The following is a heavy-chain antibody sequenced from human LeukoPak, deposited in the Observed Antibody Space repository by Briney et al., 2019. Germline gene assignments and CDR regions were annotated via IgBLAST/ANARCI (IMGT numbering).Heavy chain of an antibody. D-gene: IGHD6-13*01. CDR3: ARATAGTVMAVDY. CDR2: IYSGGIT. CDR1: GFTVSSNY. J-gene: IGHJ4*02. Sequence: GGSLRLSCAASGFTVSSNYMSWVRQAPGKGLEWVSVIYSGGITYYADSVKGRFTISRDNSKNTLYLQMNSLRAEDTAEYYCARATAGTVMAVDYWGQGTLVTVSS. V-gene: IGHV3-53*01.